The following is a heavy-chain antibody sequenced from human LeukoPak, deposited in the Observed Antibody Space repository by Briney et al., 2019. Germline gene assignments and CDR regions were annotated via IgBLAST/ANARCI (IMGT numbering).Heavy chain of an antibody. Sequence: SETLSLTCAVYGGSFSGYYWSWIRQPPGKGLEWIGEIDHSGSTNYNPSLKSRVTISVDTSKNQFSLKLSSVTAADTAVYYCARGPNPGGIAAAGPPFDPWGQGTLVTDSS. D-gene: IGHD6-13*01. J-gene: IGHJ5*02. CDR2: IDHSGST. CDR1: GGSFSGYY. CDR3: ARGPNPGGIAAAGPPFDP. V-gene: IGHV4-34*01.